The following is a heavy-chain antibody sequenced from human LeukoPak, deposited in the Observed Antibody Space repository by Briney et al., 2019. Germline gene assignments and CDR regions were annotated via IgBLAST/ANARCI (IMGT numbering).Heavy chain of an antibody. V-gene: IGHV3-23*01. CDR3: AKDRWWGDTAMVKCLDY. CDR1: GFTFSSYA. Sequence: GGSLRLSCAVSGFTFSSYAMTWVRQAPGKGLECVSAISGSGGSTYYADSVQGRFTISRDNSKNTLYLQMNSLRAEDTAVYYCAKDRWWGDTAMVKCLDYWGQGTLVTVSS. CDR2: ISGSGGST. D-gene: IGHD5-18*01. J-gene: IGHJ4*02.